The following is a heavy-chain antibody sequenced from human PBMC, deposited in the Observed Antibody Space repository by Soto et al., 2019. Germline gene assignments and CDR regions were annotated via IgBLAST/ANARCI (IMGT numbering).Heavy chain of an antibody. CDR1: GFTFSSYG. D-gene: IGHD3-10*01. J-gene: IGHJ6*02. V-gene: IGHV3-30*18. Sequence: GGSLRLSCAASGFTFSSYGMHWVRQAPGKGLEWVAVISYDGSNKYYADSVQGRFTISRDNSKNTLYLQRSSLRAEDTAVYYCAKEALNSELVPSPPPLYYGMDVWGQGTPVTVSS. CDR2: ISYDGSNK. CDR3: AKEALNSELVPSPPPLYYGMDV.